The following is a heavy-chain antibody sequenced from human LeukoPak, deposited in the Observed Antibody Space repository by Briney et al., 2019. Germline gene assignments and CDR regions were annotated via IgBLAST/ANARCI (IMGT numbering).Heavy chain of an antibody. Sequence: SETLSLTCTVSGGSISSYYWSWIRQPPGKGLEWIGYIYYSGSTNYNPSLKSRVTISVDTSKNQFSLKLSSVTAADTAVYYCARAGRPLRLVEMATIWRYQFDYWGQGTLVTVSS. D-gene: IGHD5-24*01. CDR1: GGSISSYY. J-gene: IGHJ4*02. CDR2: IYYSGST. V-gene: IGHV4-59*01. CDR3: ARAGRPLRLVEMATIWRYQFDY.